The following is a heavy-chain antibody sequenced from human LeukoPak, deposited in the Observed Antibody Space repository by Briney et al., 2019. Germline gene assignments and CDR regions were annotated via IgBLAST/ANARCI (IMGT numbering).Heavy chain of an antibody. Sequence: PGGSLSLSCAASGFTFSSYGMHWVRQAPGKGLEWVAFIRFDGSNKYYADSVKGRFTISRDNSKNTLYLQMNSLRAEDTAIYYCAKVLRFLEWLLWGDYFDYWGQGTLVTVSS. J-gene: IGHJ4*02. CDR1: GFTFSSYG. CDR3: AKVLRFLEWLLWGDYFDY. CDR2: IRFDGSNK. D-gene: IGHD3-3*01. V-gene: IGHV3-30*02.